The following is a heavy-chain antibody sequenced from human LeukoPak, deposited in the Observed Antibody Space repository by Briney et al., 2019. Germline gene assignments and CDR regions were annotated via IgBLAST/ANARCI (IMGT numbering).Heavy chain of an antibody. CDR3: ARESDAVSFDY. V-gene: IGHV4-59*01. J-gene: IGHJ4*02. CDR1: GGSISSYY. Sequence: LSETLSLTCTVSGGSISSYYWSWIRQPPGKGLEWIGYIYYSGSTNYNPSLKSRVTISVDTSKNQFSLKLSSVTAADTAVYYCARESDAVSFDYWGQGTLVTVSS. CDR2: IYYSGST. D-gene: IGHD3-22*01.